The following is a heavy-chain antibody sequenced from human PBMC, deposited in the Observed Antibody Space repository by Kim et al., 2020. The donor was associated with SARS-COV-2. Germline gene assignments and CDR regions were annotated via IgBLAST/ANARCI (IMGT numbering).Heavy chain of an antibody. Sequence: KNYATSVKGQFNISQDNSKRTLYLQLNSRRAEDTAVYYCARGVVRAYFDYWGQGTLVTVSS. D-gene: IGHD1-26*01. CDR3: ARGVVRAYFDY. CDR2: K. J-gene: IGHJ4*02. V-gene: IGHV3-33*01.